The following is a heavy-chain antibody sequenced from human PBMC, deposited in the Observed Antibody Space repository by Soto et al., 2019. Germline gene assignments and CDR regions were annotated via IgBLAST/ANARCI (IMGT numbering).Heavy chain of an antibody. CDR2: ISAYNGNT. D-gene: IGHD5-18*01. J-gene: IGHJ6*02. Sequence: QVQLVQSGAEVKKPGASVKVSCKASGYTFTSYGISWVRQAPGQGLEWMGWISAYNGNTNYAQQLQGRVTMTTDTSTSTAYMELRSLRSDDTAVYYCARQMSVDTAMVGWYYYYGMDVWGQGTTVTVSS. CDR3: ARQMSVDTAMVGWYYYYGMDV. V-gene: IGHV1-18*04. CDR1: GYTFTSYG.